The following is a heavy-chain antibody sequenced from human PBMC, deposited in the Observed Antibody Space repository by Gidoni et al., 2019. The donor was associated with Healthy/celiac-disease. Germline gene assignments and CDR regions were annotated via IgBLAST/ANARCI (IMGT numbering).Heavy chain of an antibody. CDR3: ARDENFGRFEH. D-gene: IGHD3-3*01. CDR1: GRSISRGRSC. V-gene: IGHV4-61*02. CDR2: IYTSGST. Sequence: QVQLHESRPGLGKPSQTLSLTCTVSGRSISRGRSCWSWSRQPAGNGLEWNGRIYTSGSTNYSPTLKSRVTISVDTSKNQFALKLSSVTAADTAGYYCARDENFGRFEHWGQGTLVTVSS. J-gene: IGHJ5*02.